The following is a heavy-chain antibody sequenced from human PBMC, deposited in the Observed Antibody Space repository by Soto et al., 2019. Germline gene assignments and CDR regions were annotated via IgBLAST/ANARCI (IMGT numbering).Heavy chain of an antibody. CDR3: AKDNGVGGTASDYYYGMDV. Sequence: GGSLRLSCAASGFTFSSYGMHWVSLSPGKGLEWVAVISYDGGNKDYVDSVKGRFTISRDNSKNTLYLQMNSLRAEDTAVYFCAKDNGVGGTASDYYYGMDVWGQGTTVTVSS. D-gene: IGHD1-26*01. V-gene: IGHV3-30*18. CDR1: GFTFSSYG. J-gene: IGHJ6*02. CDR2: ISYDGGNK.